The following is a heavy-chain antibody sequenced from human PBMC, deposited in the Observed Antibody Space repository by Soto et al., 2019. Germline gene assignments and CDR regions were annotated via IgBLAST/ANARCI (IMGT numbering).Heavy chain of an antibody. CDR1: GFTISCYS. V-gene: IGHV3-48*01. J-gene: IGHJ5*02. CDR2: ISSSSSTI. CDR3: ARTGGSFNWFDP. Sequence: PGGSLRLSCAASGFTISCYSIRWVRQAPEKGLGWASYISSSSSTIYYAGSVKGRFTISRDNAKNSLYLQMNSLRAEDTAVYYCARTGGSFNWFDPWGQGT. D-gene: IGHD1-26*01.